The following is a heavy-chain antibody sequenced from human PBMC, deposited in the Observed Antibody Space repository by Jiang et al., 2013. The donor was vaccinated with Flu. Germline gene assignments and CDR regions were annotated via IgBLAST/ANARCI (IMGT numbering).Heavy chain of an antibody. J-gene: IGHJ4*02. Sequence: RLSCAASGFTFSSYSMNWVRQAPGKGLEWVSSISSSSSYIYYADSVKGRFTISRDNAKNSLYLQMNSLRAEDTAVYYCARDQRVTTVTYHDYWGQGTLVTVSS. D-gene: IGHD4-17*01. V-gene: IGHV3-21*01. CDR1: GFTFSSYS. CDR2: ISSSSSYI. CDR3: ARDQRVTTVTYHDY.